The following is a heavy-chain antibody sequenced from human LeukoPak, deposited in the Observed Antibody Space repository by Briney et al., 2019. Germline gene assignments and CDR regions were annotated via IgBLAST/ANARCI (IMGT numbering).Heavy chain of an antibody. CDR1: GFTFSTSA. D-gene: IGHD3-9*01. J-gene: IGHJ3*01. Sequence: PGGSLRLSCTTSGFTFSTSAMNWVRQAPGKGLEWVGRIKSKTDGGTTDYAAPVKGRFIISSDDSKNTLYLQMNSLKTEDTAVYYCTTDNNFDWLHLTWGQGTMVTVSS. V-gene: IGHV3-15*01. CDR2: IKSKTDGGTT. CDR3: TTDNNFDWLHLT.